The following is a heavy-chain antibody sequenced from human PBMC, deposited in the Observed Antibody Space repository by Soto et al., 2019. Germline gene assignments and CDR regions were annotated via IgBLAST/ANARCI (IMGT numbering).Heavy chain of an antibody. J-gene: IGHJ4*02. CDR3: ARGRYGDY. Sequence: QVHLVQSGAEVKKPGASVKVSCKGFGYAFTTYGITWVRQTPGQGLEWMGWISAHNGHTNYAQKLQGRVTVTRDTSTSTSYMELRSLRSYDTARYYCARGRYGDYWGQGALVTVSS. CDR2: ISAHNGHT. D-gene: IGHD1-1*01. CDR1: GYAFTTYG. V-gene: IGHV1-18*01.